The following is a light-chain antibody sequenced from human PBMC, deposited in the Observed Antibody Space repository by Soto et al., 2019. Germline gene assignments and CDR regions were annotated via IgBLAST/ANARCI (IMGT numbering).Light chain of an antibody. CDR1: QSVNRN. CDR2: DAS. V-gene: IGKV3-20*01. CDR3: QQYGSSPRP. Sequence: IGMTQSTATLSVSPGERATLSCRASQSVNRNLAWYQQKPGQAPRLLIYDASSRATGIPDRFSGSGSGTDFTLTISRLEPEDFAVYYCQQYGSSPRPFGQGTKVDIK. J-gene: IGKJ1*01.